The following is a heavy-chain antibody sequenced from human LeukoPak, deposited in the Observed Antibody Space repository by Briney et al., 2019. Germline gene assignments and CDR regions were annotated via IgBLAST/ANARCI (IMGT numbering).Heavy chain of an antibody. Sequence: ASVKVSCKASGYTFTGYCMHWVRQAPGQGLEWMGWINPNSGGTNYAQKFQGRVTMTRDTSISTAYMELSRLRSDDTAVYYCARDVSLYCSGGSCYEIGPYYYYGMDVWGQGTTVTVSS. J-gene: IGHJ6*02. CDR3: ARDVSLYCSGGSCYEIGPYYYYGMDV. D-gene: IGHD2-15*01. CDR1: GYTFTGYC. V-gene: IGHV1-2*02. CDR2: INPNSGGT.